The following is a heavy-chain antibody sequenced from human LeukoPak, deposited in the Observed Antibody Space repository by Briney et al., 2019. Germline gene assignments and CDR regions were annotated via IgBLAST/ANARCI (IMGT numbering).Heavy chain of an antibody. D-gene: IGHD2-2*01. CDR1: GGSISSGGYY. CDR2: IYYSGST. V-gene: IGHV4-31*03. CDR3: AREAEDCSSTSCFFDY. J-gene: IGHJ4*02. Sequence: SQTLSLTCSVSGGSISSGGYYWSWIRQRPGKGLEWIGYIYYSGSTYDNPSLKSRVTISVDTSKNQFSLKLSSVTAADTAVYYCAREAEDCSSTSCFFDYWGQGTLVTVSS.